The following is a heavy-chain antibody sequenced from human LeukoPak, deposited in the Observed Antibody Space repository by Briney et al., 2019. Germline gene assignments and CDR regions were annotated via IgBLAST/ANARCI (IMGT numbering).Heavy chain of an antibody. CDR3: ASGYGSGSYGLDY. CDR2: IWYDGSNK. D-gene: IGHD3-10*01. J-gene: IGHJ4*02. Sequence: PGGSLRLSCAASGFTFSSYGMHWVRQAPGKGLEWVAVIWYDGSNKYYADSVKGRFTISRDNSKYTLYLQMNSLRAEDTAVYYCASGYGSGSYGLDYWGQGTLVTVSS. CDR1: GFTFSSYG. V-gene: IGHV3-33*01.